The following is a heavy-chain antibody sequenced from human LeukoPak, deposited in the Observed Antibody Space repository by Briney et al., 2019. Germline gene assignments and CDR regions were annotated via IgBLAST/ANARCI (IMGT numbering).Heavy chain of an antibody. V-gene: IGHV4-59*08. Sequence: SETLSLTCTVSGGSISSYYWSWIRQPPGKGLEWIGYIYYSGSTNYNPSLKSRVTISVDTSKNQFSLKLSSVTAADTAVYYCARNWLVRGVKGWSDAFDIWGQGTMVTVSS. J-gene: IGHJ3*02. CDR3: ARNWLVRGVKGWSDAFDI. CDR2: IYYSGST. D-gene: IGHD3-10*01. CDR1: GGSISSYY.